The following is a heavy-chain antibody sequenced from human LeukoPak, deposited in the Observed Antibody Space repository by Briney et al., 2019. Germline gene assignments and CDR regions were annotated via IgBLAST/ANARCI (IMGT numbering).Heavy chain of an antibody. J-gene: IGHJ4*02. V-gene: IGHV4-39*01. Sequence: SETLSLTCTVSGGSISSSSYYWGWIRQPPGKGLEWIGSRYYSGSTHYNPSLKSRVTISVDTSKNQFSLKLSSVTAADTAVYYCAGNVNDYGDHGGFRDYWGQGTLVTVSS. CDR1: GGSISSSSYY. CDR3: AGNVNDYGDHGGFRDY. CDR2: RYYSGST. D-gene: IGHD4/OR15-4a*01.